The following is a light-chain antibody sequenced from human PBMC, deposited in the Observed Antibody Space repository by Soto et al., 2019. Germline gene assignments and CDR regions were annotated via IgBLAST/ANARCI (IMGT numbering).Light chain of an antibody. Sequence: IVMTQSPATLSVSPGERATLSCRASQSVDDNLAWYQQKPGQAPRLLIYSASTRATGIPDRFSGSGSGTDFTLTISRLEPEDFAVYYCQQYGSSLFTFGPGTKVDIK. CDR3: QQYGSSLFT. V-gene: IGKV3-20*01. J-gene: IGKJ3*01. CDR1: QSVDDN. CDR2: SAS.